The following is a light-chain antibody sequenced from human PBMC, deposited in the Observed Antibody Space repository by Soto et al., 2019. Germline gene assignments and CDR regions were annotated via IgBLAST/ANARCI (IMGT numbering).Light chain of an antibody. Sequence: QSALTQPASVSGSPGQSITISCTGASSDVGHYNSVSWYQHHPGRAPKLMIYDVSHRPSGVSNRFSGSKSGNTASLTISGLQAEDEADYYCSSYTTTNTNWVFGGGTKLTVL. CDR1: SSDVGHYNS. V-gene: IGLV2-14*01. CDR2: DVS. J-gene: IGLJ3*02. CDR3: SSYTTTNTNWV.